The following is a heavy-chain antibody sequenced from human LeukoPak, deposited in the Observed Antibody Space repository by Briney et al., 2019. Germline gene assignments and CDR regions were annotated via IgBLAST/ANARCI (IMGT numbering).Heavy chain of an antibody. CDR3: ARGKSSWSYYYYMDV. CDR2: FYYSGST. D-gene: IGHD6-13*01. CDR1: DFSISSHY. V-gene: IGHV4-59*11. J-gene: IGHJ6*03. Sequence: SETLSLTCTVSDFSISSHYWSWIRQTPGKGLDWIGYFYYSGSTNYNPSLKSRVTISGDTSKNQFSLQLGSVTAADTAVYFCARGKSSWSYYYYMDVWGKGTTVTVSS.